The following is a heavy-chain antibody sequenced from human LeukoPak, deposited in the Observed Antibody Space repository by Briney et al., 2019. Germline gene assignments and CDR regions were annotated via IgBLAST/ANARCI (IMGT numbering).Heavy chain of an antibody. CDR1: GFTFSSFS. CDR3: ARQEAYDAFDI. CDR2: ISSSRSHI. J-gene: IGHJ3*02. Sequence: GGSLRLSCAASGFTFSSFSMNWVRQAPGKGLEWVSSISSSRSHIYYADSVKGRFTISRDNAKNSLYLQMNSLRAEDTAVYYCARQEAYDAFDIWGQGTMVTVSS. V-gene: IGHV3-21*04.